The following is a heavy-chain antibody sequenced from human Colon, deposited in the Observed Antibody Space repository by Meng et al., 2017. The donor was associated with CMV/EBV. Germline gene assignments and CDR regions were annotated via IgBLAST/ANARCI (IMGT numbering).Heavy chain of an antibody. Sequence: GESLKISCAASGFTFSGYDMHWVRQAPGKGLEWVAFIRYDGKNTYYAGSVKGRFTISRDNSKNTLYLQMNTLRTEDTAVYYCANGGGYFGSGNPSGFDYWGQGTLVTVSS. J-gene: IGHJ4*02. CDR2: IRYDGKNT. V-gene: IGHV3-30*02. D-gene: IGHD3-10*01. CDR3: ANGGGYFGSGNPSGFDY. CDR1: GFTFSGYD.